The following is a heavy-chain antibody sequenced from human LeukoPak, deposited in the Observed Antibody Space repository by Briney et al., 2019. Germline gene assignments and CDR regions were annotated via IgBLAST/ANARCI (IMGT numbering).Heavy chain of an antibody. J-gene: IGHJ4*02. V-gene: IGHV1-2*02. Sequence: GASVKVSCKASGYTFTGYFMHWVRQAPGQGLEWMGWINPNSGGTHYAQKFQGRVTMTRDTSISTAYMELSGLRSDDTAVYYCARVPLTAKGFDYWGQGTLVTVSS. D-gene: IGHD1-14*01. CDR3: ARVPLTAKGFDY. CDR2: INPNSGGT. CDR1: GYTFTGYF.